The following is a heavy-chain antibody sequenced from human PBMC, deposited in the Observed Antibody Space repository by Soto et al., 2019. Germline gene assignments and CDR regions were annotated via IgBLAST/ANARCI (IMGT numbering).Heavy chain of an antibody. CDR3: AHRQRTVYFDY. CDR1: GLSLSTSGVG. J-gene: IGHJ4*02. V-gene: IGHV2-5*02. D-gene: IGHD4-17*01. CDR2: IYWDDDK. Sequence: QNTLKESGPTLVKPTQTLTLTCTFSGLSLSTSGVGVGWIRQPPGKALEWLALIYWDDDKRYSPSLKSRLTITEDTSKNQVVLTMTNMDPVDTATYYCAHRQRTVYFDYWGQGTLVTVSS.